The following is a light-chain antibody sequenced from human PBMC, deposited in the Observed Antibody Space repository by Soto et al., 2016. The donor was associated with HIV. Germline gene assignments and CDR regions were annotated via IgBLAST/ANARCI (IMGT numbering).Light chain of an antibody. CDR1: QDISNY. V-gene: IGKV1-33*01. CDR3: QQYDNLPYT. CDR2: DAS. J-gene: IGKJ2*01. Sequence: DIQMTQSPSSPSASVGDRVTITCQASQDISNYLNWYQQKPGKAPKLLIYDASNLETGVPSRFSGSGSGTDFTFTTSSLQPEDIATYYCQQYDNLPYTFGQGTKLEIK.